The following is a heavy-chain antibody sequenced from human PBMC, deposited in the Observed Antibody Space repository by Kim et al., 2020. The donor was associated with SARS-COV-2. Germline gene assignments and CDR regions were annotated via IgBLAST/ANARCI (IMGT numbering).Heavy chain of an antibody. V-gene: IGHV5-51*01. Sequence: GESLKISCKGSGYSFTTYWIGWVRQMPGKGLEWVGIIYPGDSDTRYSPSFQGQDTISADKSISTAYLQWSSQKASDTAMYYCARHTRATPFDYWGQGTLVTVSS. CDR1: GYSFTTYW. CDR2: IYPGDSDT. CDR3: ARHTRATPFDY. D-gene: IGHD2-2*01. J-gene: IGHJ4*02.